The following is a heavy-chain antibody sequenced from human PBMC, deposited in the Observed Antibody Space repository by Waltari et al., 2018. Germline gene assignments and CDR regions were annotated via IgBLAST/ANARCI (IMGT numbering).Heavy chain of an antibody. D-gene: IGHD7-27*01. J-gene: IGHJ6*03. CDR3: ARWGRGQWDYYYYMDV. CDR1: GFTFSSYW. V-gene: IGHV3-74*01. Sequence: EVQLVESGGGLVQPGGSLRLSCAASGFTFSSYWMHWVRQAPGKGLVGVSRINSDGSSTSYADSVKGRFTISRDNAKNTLYLQMNSLRAEDTAVYYCARWGRGQWDYYYYMDVWGKGTTVTVSS. CDR2: INSDGSST.